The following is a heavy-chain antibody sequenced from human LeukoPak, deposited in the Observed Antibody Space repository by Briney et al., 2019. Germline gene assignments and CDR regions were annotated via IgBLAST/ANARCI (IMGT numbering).Heavy chain of an antibody. D-gene: IGHD2-15*01. CDR2: ISGSGGST. Sequence: GGSLRLSCAASGFTLSSYAMSWVRQAPGKGLEWVSAISGSGGSTYYADSVKGRFTISRDNSKNTLYLQMNSLRAEDTAVYYCAKVPCSGGSCYPNWGQGTLVTVSS. CDR1: GFTLSSYA. J-gene: IGHJ4*02. CDR3: AKVPCSGGSCYPN. V-gene: IGHV3-23*01.